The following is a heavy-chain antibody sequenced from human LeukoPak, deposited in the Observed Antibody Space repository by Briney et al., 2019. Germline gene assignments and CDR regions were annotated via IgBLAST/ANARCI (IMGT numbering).Heavy chain of an antibody. V-gene: IGHV3-23*01. CDR1: GFTFSTYA. CDR2: ISGSGDST. D-gene: IGHD3-22*01. CDR3: ARDRGRYYDSGGFSGGYYFDS. J-gene: IGHJ4*02. Sequence: GGSLRLSCAASGFTFSTYAVNWVRQAPGKGLEWVSTISGSGDSTYYADSVKGRFTISRDNSKDTLYLQMSSVRVDDTAVFYCARDRGRYYDSGGFSGGYYFDSWGQGILVTVST.